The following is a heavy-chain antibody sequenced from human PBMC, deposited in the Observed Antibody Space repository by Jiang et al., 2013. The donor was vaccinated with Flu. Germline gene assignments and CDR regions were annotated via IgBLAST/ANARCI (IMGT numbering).Heavy chain of an antibody. Sequence: GQGLEWMGWLSLTLVTQTSAQRFQGWVTMTRDTSTSTAYMELSRLKSGDTAVYYCARATYGDYIDYWGQGTLVTVPP. CDR3: ARATYGDYIDY. CDR2: LSLTLVT. D-gene: IGHD4-17*01. V-gene: IGHV1-2*04. J-gene: IGHJ4*02.